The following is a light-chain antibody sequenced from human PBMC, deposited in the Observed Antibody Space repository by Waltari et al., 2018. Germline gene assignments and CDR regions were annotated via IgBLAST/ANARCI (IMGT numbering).Light chain of an antibody. CDR3: QSYDGSGSWV. CDR2: EDH. CDR1: SGSIASHF. Sequence: FMLTQPHSVSESPGKTITISCTRSSGSIASHFVQWYQQRPGSAPTTVIYEDHQRPSGVPDRFSGSFDRSSNSASLTISGLKTEDEAEYYCQSYDGSGSWVFGGGTKLTVL. J-gene: IGLJ3*02. V-gene: IGLV6-57*04.